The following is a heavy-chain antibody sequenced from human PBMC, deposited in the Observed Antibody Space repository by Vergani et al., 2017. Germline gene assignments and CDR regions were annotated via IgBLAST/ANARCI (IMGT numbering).Heavy chain of an antibody. CDR1: GFTFSNLW. J-gene: IGHJ5*02. V-gene: IGHV3-7*01. D-gene: IGHD5-18*01. CDR3: ARSPHGYHYGGYISQFDP. CDR2: IKYDGSKK. Sequence: EVQLVASGGGLVQRGGSLRLSCEASGFTFSNLWMTWVRQAPGKGLEWVANIKYDGSKKNYVDSVKGRFTISRDNAKNSLYLQMNNLRVEDTAVYFCARSPHGYHYGGYISQFDPWGQGTLVTVSS.